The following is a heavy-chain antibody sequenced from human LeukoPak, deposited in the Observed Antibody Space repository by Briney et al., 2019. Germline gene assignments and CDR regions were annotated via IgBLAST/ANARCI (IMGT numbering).Heavy chain of an antibody. J-gene: IGHJ4*02. D-gene: IGHD2-8*01. V-gene: IGHV3-11*06. Sequence: PGESVRLSCAASGFTFSDYYMSWIRAATGEGLEWVSYISSSSSYTNYADSVKGRYTISRDNAKNSLYVQMNSPRAEDTAVYYCASGYCTNGVCYPFDYWGQGTLVTVSS. CDR2: ISSSSSYT. CDR1: GFTFSDYY. CDR3: ASGYCTNGVCYPFDY.